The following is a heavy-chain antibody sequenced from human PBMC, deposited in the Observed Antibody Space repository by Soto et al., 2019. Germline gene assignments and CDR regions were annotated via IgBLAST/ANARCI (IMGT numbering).Heavy chain of an antibody. CDR2: ISGSDFT. D-gene: IGHD2-2*01. CDR3: ARTNTYVLVVPRAMQGHFDY. V-gene: IGHV3-23*01. Sequence: PGGSLRLSCAASGFTFSSYALSWVRQAPGKGLEWVSTISGSDFTYYADSVKGRFTVSRDNSKNTLYLQMNSLRAEDTAVYYCARTNTYVLVVPRAMQGHFDYWGQGALVTVSS. J-gene: IGHJ4*02. CDR1: GFTFSSYA.